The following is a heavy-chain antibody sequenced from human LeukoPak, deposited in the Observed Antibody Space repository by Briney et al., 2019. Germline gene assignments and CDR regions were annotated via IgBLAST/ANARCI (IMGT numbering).Heavy chain of an antibody. CDR3: ARMGPYYYDSSGYIDY. D-gene: IGHD3-22*01. CDR2: ISGSGGST. J-gene: IGHJ4*02. CDR1: GFTFSSYA. V-gene: IGHV3-23*01. Sequence: GGSLRLSCAAAGFTFSSYAMSWVRQAPGKGLEWVSAISGSGGSTYYADSVKGRFTISRDNSKNTLYLQMNSLRAEDTAVYYCARMGPYYYDSSGYIDYWGQGTLVTVSS.